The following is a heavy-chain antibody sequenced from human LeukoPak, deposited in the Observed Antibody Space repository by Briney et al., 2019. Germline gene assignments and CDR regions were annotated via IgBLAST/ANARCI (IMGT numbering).Heavy chain of an antibody. J-gene: IGHJ3*02. V-gene: IGHV4-39*07. Sequence: SETLSLTCTVSGGSISSSSYYWGWIRQPPGKGLEWIGRIYYSGSTYYNPSLKSRVTISVDTSKNQFSLKVSSVTAADTAVYYCASLTTADAFDIRGQGTMVTVSS. D-gene: IGHD3-22*01. CDR2: IYYSGST. CDR1: GGSISSSSYY. CDR3: ASLTTADAFDI.